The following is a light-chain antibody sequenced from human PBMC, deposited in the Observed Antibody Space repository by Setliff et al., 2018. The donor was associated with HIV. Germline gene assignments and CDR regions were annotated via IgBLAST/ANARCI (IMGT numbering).Light chain of an antibody. CDR2: DVN. Sequence: QSALAQPASVSGSPGQSITVSCTGTNSDIGSYNFVSWYQQHPGKAPKLMILDVNKRPSGVSDRFSGSKSGNTASLTISGLQAEDEADYYCCSYTTGLTYVFGTGTKVTVL. J-gene: IGLJ1*01. V-gene: IGLV2-14*03. CDR1: NSDIGSYNF. CDR3: CSYTTGLTYV.